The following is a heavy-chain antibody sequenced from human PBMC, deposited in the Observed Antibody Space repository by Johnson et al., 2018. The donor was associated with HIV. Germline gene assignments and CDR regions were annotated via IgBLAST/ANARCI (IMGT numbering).Heavy chain of an antibody. CDR3: ARDPMVRGAGGFDI. CDR1: GFTFSSYA. CDR2: ISYDGSNK. J-gene: IGHJ3*02. D-gene: IGHD3-10*01. V-gene: IGHV3-30-3*01. Sequence: QMQSVESGGGVVQPGRSLRLSCAASGFTFSSYAMHWVRQAPGKGLEWVAVISYDGSNKYYADSVKGRFTISRDNSKNTLYLQMNSLRAEDTAVYYCARDPMVRGAGGFDIWGQGTMVTVSS.